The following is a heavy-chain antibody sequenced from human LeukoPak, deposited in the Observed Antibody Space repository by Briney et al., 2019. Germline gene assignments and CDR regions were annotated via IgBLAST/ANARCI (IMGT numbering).Heavy chain of an antibody. CDR1: GGSFSGYY. V-gene: IGHV4-34*01. D-gene: IGHD1-14*01. Sequence: SETLSLTCAVYGGSFSGYYWNWIRQPPGKGLEWIGNIYYSGSTYYNPSLKSRITMSVDTSKNHFSLKLSSVTAADTAIYYCASLRVPGDFDYWGQGTLVTVSS. CDR2: IYYSGST. CDR3: ASLRVPGDFDY. J-gene: IGHJ4*02.